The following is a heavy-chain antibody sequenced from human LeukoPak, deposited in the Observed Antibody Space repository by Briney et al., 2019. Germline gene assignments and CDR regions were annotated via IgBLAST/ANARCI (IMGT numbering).Heavy chain of an antibody. Sequence: GGSLRLSCAASGFTFSSYGMHWVRQAPGKGLEWVAVISYDGSNKYYADSVKGRFTISRDNSENTLYLQMNSLRAEDTAVYYCAPARRGYSYGYFDYWGQGTLVTVSS. CDR3: APARRGYSYGYFDY. CDR1: GFTFSSYG. CDR2: ISYDGSNK. J-gene: IGHJ4*02. D-gene: IGHD5-18*01. V-gene: IGHV3-30*03.